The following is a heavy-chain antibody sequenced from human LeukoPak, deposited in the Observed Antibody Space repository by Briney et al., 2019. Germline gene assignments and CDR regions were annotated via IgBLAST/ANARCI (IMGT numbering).Heavy chain of an antibody. D-gene: IGHD3-3*01. CDR1: GFTFSSYA. V-gene: IGHV3-23*01. J-gene: IGHJ4*02. CDR2: ISGSGGST. Sequence: LGGSLRLSCAASGFTFSSYAMSWVRQAPGKGLEWVSAISGSGGSTYYADSVKGRFTISRDNSKNTLYLQMNSLRAEDTAVYYCAKRGRRFLEWLSYYFDHWGQGTLVTVSS. CDR3: AKRGRRFLEWLSYYFDH.